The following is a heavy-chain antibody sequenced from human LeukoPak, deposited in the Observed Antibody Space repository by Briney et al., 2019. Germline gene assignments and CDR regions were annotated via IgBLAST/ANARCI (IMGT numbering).Heavy chain of an antibody. CDR1: GYTFTSYG. Sequence: SVKVSCKASGYTFTSYGISWVRQAPGQGLEWMGGIIPIFGTANYAQKFQGRVTITADESTSTAYMELSSLRSEDTAVYYCARARTMVTRYYYGMDVWGQGTTVTVSS. V-gene: IGHV1-69*13. CDR3: ARARTMVTRYYYGMDV. J-gene: IGHJ6*02. CDR2: IIPIFGTA. D-gene: IGHD5-18*01.